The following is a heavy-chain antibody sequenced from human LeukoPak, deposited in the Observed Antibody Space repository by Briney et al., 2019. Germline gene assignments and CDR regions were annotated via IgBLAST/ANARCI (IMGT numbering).Heavy chain of an antibody. Sequence: SQTLSLTCAISGDSVSSNSVTWNWIRQSPSRGLEWLGRTYYRSKWYNDYAVSMKSRITINPDTSKNQFSLQLNSVTPEDTAVYYCTRAGSYGYYWYFDLWGRGTLVTVSS. V-gene: IGHV6-1*01. J-gene: IGHJ2*01. CDR3: TRAGSYGYYWYFDL. CDR1: GDSVSSNSVT. D-gene: IGHD5-18*01. CDR2: TYYRSKWYN.